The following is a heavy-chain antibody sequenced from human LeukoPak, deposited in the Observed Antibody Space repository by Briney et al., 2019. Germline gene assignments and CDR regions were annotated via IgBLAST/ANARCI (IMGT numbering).Heavy chain of an antibody. CDR2: IYPGDSDT. CDR1: GYSFTSYW. D-gene: IGHD5-24*01. J-gene: IGHJ4*02. V-gene: IGHV5-51*01. Sequence: GESLKISWYGSGYSFTSYWIDLVRQMSGKGLEGMGIIYPGDSDTRSSPSFQGQVTISADKSISTAYLQWSSLKASDTAMYYCARSRRDGSQFDYWGQGTLVTVSS. CDR3: ARSRRDGSQFDY.